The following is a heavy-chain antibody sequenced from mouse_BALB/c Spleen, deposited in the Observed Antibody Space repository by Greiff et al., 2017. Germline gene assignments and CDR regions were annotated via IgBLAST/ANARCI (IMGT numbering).Heavy chain of an antibody. Sequence: VQLQQSGAELVKPGASVKLSCTASGFNIKDTYMHWVKQRPEQGLEWIGRIDPANGNTKYDPKFQGKATITADTSSNTAYLQLSSLTSEDTAVYYCAAPLYYGSSSWYFDVWGAGTTVTVSS. D-gene: IGHD1-1*01. V-gene: IGHV14-3*02. J-gene: IGHJ1*01. CDR3: AAPLYYGSSSWYFDV. CDR1: GFNIKDTY. CDR2: IDPANGNT.